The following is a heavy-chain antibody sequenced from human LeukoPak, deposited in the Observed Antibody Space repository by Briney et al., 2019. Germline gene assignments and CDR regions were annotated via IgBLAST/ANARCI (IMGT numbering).Heavy chain of an antibody. CDR3: ARAEYYYGSGSYYNVLDY. V-gene: IGHV4-61*02. Sequence: PSETLSLTCTVSGGSISSGSYYWSWIRQPAGKGLEWIGRIYTSGSTNYNPSLKSRVTTSVDTSKNQFSLKLSSVTAADTAVYYCARAEYYYGSGSYYNVLDYWGQGTLVTVSS. D-gene: IGHD3-10*01. J-gene: IGHJ4*02. CDR2: IYTSGST. CDR1: GGSISSGSYY.